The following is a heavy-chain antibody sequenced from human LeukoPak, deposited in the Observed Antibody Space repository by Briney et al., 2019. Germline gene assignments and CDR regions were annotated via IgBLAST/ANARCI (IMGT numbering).Heavy chain of an antibody. D-gene: IGHD4-17*01. CDR2: INQDGSGK. J-gene: IGHJ4*02. V-gene: IGHV3-7*03. CDR1: GFTFSTYW. CDR3: ARAVTSTEGY. Sequence: QPGGSLRLSCEASGFTFSTYWMTWVRQPPGKGLEWVASINQDGSGKYYVDSVKGRFTISRDNAQKSLYLQMNSLRVDDTAVYYCARAVTSTEGYWGQGTLVTVSS.